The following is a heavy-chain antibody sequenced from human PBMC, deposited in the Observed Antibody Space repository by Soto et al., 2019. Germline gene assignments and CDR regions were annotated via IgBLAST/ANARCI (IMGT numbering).Heavy chain of an antibody. V-gene: IGHV3-48*01. CDR2: ISRRGSFI. CDR3: ASRDPGTSVHY. CDR1: GFTFSSYS. D-gene: IGHD1-7*01. J-gene: IGHJ4*02. Sequence: GGSLRLSRAGSGFTFSSYSMTWVRQAPGKGLEGVSYISRRGSFIYYADSVKGRFTISRDNSKNPLSPQMNSPRAEDTAVYYCASRDPGTSVHYWGQGTLVTVSS.